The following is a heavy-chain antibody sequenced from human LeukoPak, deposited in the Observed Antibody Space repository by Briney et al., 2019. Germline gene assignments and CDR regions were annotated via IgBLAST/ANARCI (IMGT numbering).Heavy chain of an antibody. D-gene: IGHD3-10*01. Sequence: PGGSLRLSCAASGFTFSDSAVHWARQASGKGLEWVGRIRSKANSYATAYAASVKGRFTISRDNSENTLYLQMNSLRAEDTAVYYCAKVGALWFGELDYWGQGTLVTVSS. J-gene: IGHJ4*02. CDR3: AKVGALWFGELDY. V-gene: IGHV3-73*01. CDR2: IRSKANSYAT. CDR1: GFTFSDSA.